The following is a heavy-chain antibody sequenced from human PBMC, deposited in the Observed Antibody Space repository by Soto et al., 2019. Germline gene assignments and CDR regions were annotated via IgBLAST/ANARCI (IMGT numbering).Heavy chain of an antibody. D-gene: IGHD3-10*01. CDR3: ARDDEYSGNGMDV. V-gene: IGHV3-33*01. CDR2: ILNDGSNR. Sequence: QVQLVESGGGVVQPGSSLRLSCAASEFTFSNYGMHCVRQAPGKGLEWVAVILNDGSNRYHADSVKDRFTISRDNSRTPLYLQMNSLRAEDTAVYYCARDDEYSGNGMDVWGQGTTVTVS. J-gene: IGHJ6*02. CDR1: EFTFSNYG.